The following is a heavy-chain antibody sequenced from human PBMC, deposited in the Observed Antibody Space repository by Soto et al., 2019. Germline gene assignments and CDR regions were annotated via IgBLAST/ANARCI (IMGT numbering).Heavy chain of an antibody. Sequence: PGGSLRLSCVASGFSISNYWMSWVRQAPGKGPEWVADIKQDGSEENYVDSVRGRFTISRDNAKNSLYLQMNGLRAEDTAVYYCASPKYCNRGSCYPAGGTDYWGQGTVVTVSS. CDR3: ASPKYCNRGSCYPAGGTDY. V-gene: IGHV3-7*01. D-gene: IGHD2-15*01. CDR1: GFSISNYW. J-gene: IGHJ4*02. CDR2: IKQDGSEE.